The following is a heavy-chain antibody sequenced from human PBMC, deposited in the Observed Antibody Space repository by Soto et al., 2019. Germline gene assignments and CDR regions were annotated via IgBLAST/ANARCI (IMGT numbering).Heavy chain of an antibody. J-gene: IGHJ6*02. D-gene: IGHD2-8*01. CDR3: ARGGGFCTNGVCPVYYYYGMDV. V-gene: IGHV4-59*08. Sequence: SETLSLTCTVSGGSISSYYWSWIRQPPGKGLEWIGYIYYSGSTNYNPSLKSRVTISVDTSKNQFSLKLSSVTAADTAVYYCARGGGFCTNGVCPVYYYYGMDVWGQGTTVTVSS. CDR2: IYYSGST. CDR1: GGSISSYY.